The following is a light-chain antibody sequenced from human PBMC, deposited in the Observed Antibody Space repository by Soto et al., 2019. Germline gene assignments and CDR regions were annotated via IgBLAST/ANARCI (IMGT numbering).Light chain of an antibody. J-gene: IGKJ1*01. CDR2: DAS. Sequence: DMQMTQSPSTLSASVGDRVTITCRASQTIGSWLAWYQQKPGKAPELLIYDASTLEGGVPSRFSGSGSGTEFSLTITSLQPDDFATFYCQQYSSFPRTFGQGTKVEIK. CDR3: QQYSSFPRT. CDR1: QTIGSW. V-gene: IGKV1-5*01.